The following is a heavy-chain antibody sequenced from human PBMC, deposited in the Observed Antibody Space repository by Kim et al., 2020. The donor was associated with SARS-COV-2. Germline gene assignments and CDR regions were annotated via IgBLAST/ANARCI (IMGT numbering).Heavy chain of an antibody. D-gene: IGHD2-8*01. CDR2: ISSSSSYI. CDR3: ARGGDIVLMVYATAGVYGMDV. J-gene: IGHJ6*02. V-gene: IGHV3-21*01. CDR1: GFTFSSYS. Sequence: GGSLRLSCAASGFTFSSYSMNWVRQAPGKGLEWVSSISSSSSYIYYADSVKGRFTISRANAKNSLYLQMNSLRAEATAVYYCARGGDIVLMVYATAGVYGMDVWGQGTPVTVSS.